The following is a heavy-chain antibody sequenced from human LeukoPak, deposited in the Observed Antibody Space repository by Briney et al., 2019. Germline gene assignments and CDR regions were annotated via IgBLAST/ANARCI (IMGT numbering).Heavy chain of an antibody. D-gene: IGHD3-16*01. CDR1: GYTFTSYY. CDR3: ARGADIVWGSYDY. V-gene: IGHV1-46*01. Sequence: ASVKVSCKASGYTFTSYYIHWVRQAPGQGLEWMGIIKPSDGTTSYAQKFQGRVTMTRDTSTSTVYMELSSLRSEDTAVYYCARGADIVWGSYDYWGQGTLVTVSS. J-gene: IGHJ4*02. CDR2: IKPSDGTT.